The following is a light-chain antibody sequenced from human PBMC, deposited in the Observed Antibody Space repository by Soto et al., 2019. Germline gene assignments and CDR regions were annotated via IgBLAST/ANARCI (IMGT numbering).Light chain of an antibody. Sequence: DIQMTQSPSTLSASIGDRVTIACRASQDISNWLAWYQQKPGKAPKLLIFHASSLESGVPSRFSGSWSGTEFAHTISSLQSDDFATYYCQQYNTYPTFGQGTKVEIK. CDR2: HAS. CDR1: QDISNW. J-gene: IGKJ1*01. CDR3: QQYNTYPT. V-gene: IGKV1-5*01.